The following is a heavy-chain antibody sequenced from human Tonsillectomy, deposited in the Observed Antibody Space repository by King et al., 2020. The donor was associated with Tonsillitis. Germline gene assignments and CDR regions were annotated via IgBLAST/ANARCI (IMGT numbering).Heavy chain of an antibody. Sequence: VQLVESGGGVVQPGRSLRLSCAASGFTFSNYTIHWVRQAPGKGLEWVADISYDGSNKYYGDSVKGRFTISRDNSTNTLYLQMNSLRAEDTAVYYCARRDGALDFYYYGLDVWGQGTTVTVSS. J-gene: IGHJ6*02. D-gene: IGHD4-17*01. CDR1: GFTFSNYT. CDR3: ARRDGALDFYYYGLDV. V-gene: IGHV3-30-3*01. CDR2: ISYDGSNK.